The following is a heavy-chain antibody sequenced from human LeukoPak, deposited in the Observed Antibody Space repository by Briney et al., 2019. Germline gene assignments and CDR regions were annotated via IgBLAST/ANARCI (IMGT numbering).Heavy chain of an antibody. J-gene: IGHJ4*02. CDR3: AKGITSIMITFGGVLDY. V-gene: IGHV3-9*01. CDR2: ISWNSGSI. D-gene: IGHD3-16*01. CDR1: GFTFDDYA. Sequence: PGGSQRLSCAASGFTFDDYAMHWVRQAPGKGLEWVSGISWNSGSIGYADSVKGRFTISRDNAKNSLYLQMNSLRAEDTALYYCAKGITSIMITFGGVLDYWGQGTLVTVSS.